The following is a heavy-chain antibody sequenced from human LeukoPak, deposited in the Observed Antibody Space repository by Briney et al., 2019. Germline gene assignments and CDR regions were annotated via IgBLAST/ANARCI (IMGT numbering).Heavy chain of an antibody. D-gene: IGHD3-22*01. Sequence: ASVKVSCKASGYTFTSYYMHWVRQAPGQGLEWMGIINPSGGSTSYAQKFQGRVTMTRDMSTSTVYMELSSLRSEDTPVYYCARDPDYYDRSGYLGSYFDYWGQGTLVTVSS. CDR1: GYTFTSYY. J-gene: IGHJ4*02. V-gene: IGHV1-46*01. CDR3: ARDPDYYDRSGYLGSYFDY. CDR2: INPSGGST.